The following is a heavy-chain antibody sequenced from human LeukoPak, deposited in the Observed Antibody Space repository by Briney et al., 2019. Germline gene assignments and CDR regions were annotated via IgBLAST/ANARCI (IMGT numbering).Heavy chain of an antibody. D-gene: IGHD3-10*01. V-gene: IGHV4-34*01. CDR1: GGSFSGYY. CDR3: AIPDYGSGSYYFDY. Sequence: PSETLSLTCAAYGGSFSGYYWTWIRQPPGKGLEWIGEINHSGSTNYNPSLKSRVTISVDTSKNQFSLKLSSVTAADTAVYYCAIPDYGSGSYYFDYWGQGTLVTVSS. CDR2: INHSGST. J-gene: IGHJ4*02.